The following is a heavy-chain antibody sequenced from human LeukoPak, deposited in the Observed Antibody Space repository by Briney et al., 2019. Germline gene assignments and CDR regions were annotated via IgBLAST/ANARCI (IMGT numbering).Heavy chain of an antibody. V-gene: IGHV3-30*18. CDR2: ISYDGSNK. CDR3: AKDSMEVRYYDILIRYYYYMDV. CDR1: GFTFSSYG. J-gene: IGHJ6*03. D-gene: IGHD3-9*01. Sequence: PGRSLRLSCAASGFTFSSYGMHWVRQAPGKGLEWVAVISYDGSNKYYADSVKGRFTISRDNSKNTLYLQMNSLRAEDTAVYYCAKDSMEVRYYDILIRYYYYMDVWGKGTTVTVSS.